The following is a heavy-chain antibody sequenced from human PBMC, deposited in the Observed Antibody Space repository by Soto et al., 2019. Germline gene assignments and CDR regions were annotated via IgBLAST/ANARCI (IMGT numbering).Heavy chain of an antibody. V-gene: IGHV3-33*01. CDR3: ARDDRASISGVAIYYYYGMDV. D-gene: IGHD3-3*01. CDR1: GFTFGRYG. CDR2: IWYDGSSK. J-gene: IGHJ6*02. Sequence: PGGSLRLSCAASGFTFGRYGMHWVRQAPGKGLEWVAVIWYDGSSKYYADSVKGRFTVSRDTKSENTLYLQMNSRRAEDTAVYYCARDDRASISGVAIYYYYGMDVWGQGTTVTVSS.